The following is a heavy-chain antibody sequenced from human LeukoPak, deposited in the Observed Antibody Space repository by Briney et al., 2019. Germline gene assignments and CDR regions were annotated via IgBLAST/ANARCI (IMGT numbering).Heavy chain of an antibody. CDR3: ARGDIVVVPAAPYYYYYMDV. J-gene: IGHJ6*03. Sequence: ASVKVSCKASGYTFTGYYMHWVRQAPGQGLEWMGRIIPIFGTANYAQKFQGRVTITTDESTSTAYMELSSLRSEDTAVYYCARGDIVVVPAAPYYYYYMDVWGKGITVTVSS. V-gene: IGHV1-69*05. D-gene: IGHD2-2*01. CDR2: IIPIFGTA. CDR1: GYTFTGYY.